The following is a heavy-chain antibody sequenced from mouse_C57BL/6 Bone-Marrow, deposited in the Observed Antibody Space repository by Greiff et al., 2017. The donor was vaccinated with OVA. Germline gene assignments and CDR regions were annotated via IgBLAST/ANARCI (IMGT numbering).Heavy chain of an antibody. J-gene: IGHJ2*01. CDR2: ISDGGSYT. D-gene: IGHD1-1*01. CDR1: GFTFSSYA. V-gene: IGHV5-4*01. Sequence: EVKLVESGGGLVKPGGSLKLSCAASGFTFSSYAMSWVRQTPEKRLEWVATISDGGSYTYYPDNVKGRFTISRDNAKNNLYLQMSHLKSEDTAMYYCARETTVVNFDYWGQGTTLTVSS. CDR3: ARETTVVNFDY.